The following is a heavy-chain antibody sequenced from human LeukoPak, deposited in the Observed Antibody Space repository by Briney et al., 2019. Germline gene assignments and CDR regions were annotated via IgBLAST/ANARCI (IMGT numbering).Heavy chain of an antibody. CDR3: ARDYSGSGSVDY. Sequence: GRSLRLSCVASGFTFSSYAMHWVLRAPGKGLEWVSVISSDGRDKYYADSVKGRFTISRDNSKNTLYLQMNSLRAEDPAVYYCARDYSGSGSVDYWGQGTLVTVSS. V-gene: IGHV3-30*03. CDR2: ISSDGRDK. J-gene: IGHJ4*02. D-gene: IGHD3-10*01. CDR1: GFTFSSYA.